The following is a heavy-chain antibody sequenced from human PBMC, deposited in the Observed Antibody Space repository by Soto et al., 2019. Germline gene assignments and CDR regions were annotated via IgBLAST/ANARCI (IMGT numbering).Heavy chain of an antibody. J-gene: IGHJ4*02. CDR3: ARELSPNDY. CDR2: ISKNGGST. V-gene: IGHV3-23*01. CDR1: GFTLSNYA. Sequence: GGSLRLSCVVSGFTLSNYAMSWVRQAPGKGLEWVSAISKNGGSTFYADSVKGRFTISRDTSRNTLYLQMNSLRVDDTALYYCARELSPNDYWAREPWSPSPQ.